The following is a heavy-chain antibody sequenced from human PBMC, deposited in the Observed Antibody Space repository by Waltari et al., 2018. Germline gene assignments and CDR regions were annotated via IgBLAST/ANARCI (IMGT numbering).Heavy chain of an antibody. CDR3: ARVSGDLTWGVDY. Sequence: QVQLQESGPGLVKPSGTLSLTCAVSGGSISSSNWWRWVRQPPGKGLEWIGEIYHSGSTNYNPSRKSRVTIAVDKSKNQFSLKLSAVTAADTAVYYGARVSGDLTWGVDYWGQGTLVTVSS. D-gene: IGHD2-21*01. V-gene: IGHV4-4*02. CDR1: GGSISSSNW. CDR2: IYHSGST. J-gene: IGHJ4*02.